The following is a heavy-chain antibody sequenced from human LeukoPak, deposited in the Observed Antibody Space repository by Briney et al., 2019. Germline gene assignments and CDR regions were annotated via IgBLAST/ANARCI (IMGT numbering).Heavy chain of an antibody. CDR1: GFTFSDYY. D-gene: IGHD5-12*01. Sequence: GGSLRLSCAASGFTFSDYYMSWIRQAPGKGLEWVSYISSSGSTIYYADSVKGRFTISRDNAKNSLYLQMNSPRAEDTAVYYCARDRADSGYDNWFDPWGQGTLVTVSS. V-gene: IGHV3-11*01. CDR2: ISSSGSTI. CDR3: ARDRADSGYDNWFDP. J-gene: IGHJ5*02.